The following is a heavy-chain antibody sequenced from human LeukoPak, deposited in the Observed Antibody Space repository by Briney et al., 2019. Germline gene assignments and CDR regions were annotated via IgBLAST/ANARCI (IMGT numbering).Heavy chain of an antibody. J-gene: IGHJ4*02. Sequence: SVKVSCEASGGTFSSYAISWVRQAPGQGLEWMGGIIPIFGTANYAQKFQGRVTITADESTSTAYMELSSLRSEDTAVYYCARAEGYCSSTSCIRGPFDYWGQGTLVTVSS. CDR3: ARAEGYCSSTSCIRGPFDY. D-gene: IGHD2-2*01. CDR1: GGTFSSYA. CDR2: IIPIFGTA. V-gene: IGHV1-69*13.